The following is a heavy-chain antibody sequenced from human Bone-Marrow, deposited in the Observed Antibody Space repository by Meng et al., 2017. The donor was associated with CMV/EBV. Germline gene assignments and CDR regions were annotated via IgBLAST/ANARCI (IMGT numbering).Heavy chain of an antibody. V-gene: IGHV1-18*01. CDR1: GYTFTSYG. D-gene: IGHD2-8*01. J-gene: IGHJ4*02. CDR3: ARVYCTNGVCYTGHDY. Sequence: ASVKVSCKASGYTFTSYGISWVRQAPGQGLEWMRWISAYNGNTNYAQKLQGRVTMTTDTSTSTAYMELRSLRSDDTAVYYCARVYCTNGVCYTGHDYWGQGTLVTVSS. CDR2: ISAYNGNT.